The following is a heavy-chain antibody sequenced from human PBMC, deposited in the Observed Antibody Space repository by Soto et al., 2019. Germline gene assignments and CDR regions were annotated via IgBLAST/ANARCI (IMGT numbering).Heavy chain of an antibody. CDR2: VYNSGST. Sequence: SETLSLTCTVSGGSISSNYWPWIRQTPGKGLEWIGYVYNSGSTNYNPSLKSRVTISEDTSKSQFSLKVNSMTAADTAFYYCARYRREAVAGYTLDNWGQGILVTVSS. D-gene: IGHD6-13*01. V-gene: IGHV4-59*01. CDR1: GGSISSNY. CDR3: ARYRREAVAGYTLDN. J-gene: IGHJ4*02.